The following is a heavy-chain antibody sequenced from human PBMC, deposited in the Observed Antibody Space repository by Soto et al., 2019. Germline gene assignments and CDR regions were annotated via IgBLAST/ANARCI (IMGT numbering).Heavy chain of an antibody. CDR1: GYTFTSYD. Sequence: ASVKVSCKASGYTFTSYDINWVRQATGQGLEWMGWMNPNSGNTGYAQKFQGRVTMTRNTSISTAYMELSSLRSEDTAVYYCARGVLTQQLVYYYYYYMDVWGKGTTVTVSS. CDR3: ARGVLTQQLVYYYYYYMDV. D-gene: IGHD6-13*01. CDR2: MNPNSGNT. V-gene: IGHV1-8*01. J-gene: IGHJ6*03.